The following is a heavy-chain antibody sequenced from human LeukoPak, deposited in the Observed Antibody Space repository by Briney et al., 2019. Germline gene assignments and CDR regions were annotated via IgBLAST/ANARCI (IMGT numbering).Heavy chain of an antibody. CDR3: ASGSIVAYYFDY. Sequence: GGSLRLSCAASGFTFSGYSMNWVRQAPGKGLEWVSSISSSSSYIYYGDSVKGRFTISRDNAKNSLYLQLNSLRAEDMAVYYCASGSIVAYYFDYWGQGTLVTVSS. V-gene: IGHV3-21*01. CDR2: ISSSSSYI. J-gene: IGHJ4*02. D-gene: IGHD6-13*01. CDR1: GFTFSGYS.